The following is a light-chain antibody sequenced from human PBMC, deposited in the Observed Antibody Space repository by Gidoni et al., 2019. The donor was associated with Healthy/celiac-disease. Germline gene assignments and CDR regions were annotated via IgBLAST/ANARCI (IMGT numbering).Light chain of an antibody. CDR3: QQYGSSSLN. CDR1: QTVSSSY. V-gene: IGKV3-20*01. J-gene: IGKJ4*01. Sequence: VLTTSPGTPALSPGGSAALSCRARQTVSSSYLAWYQQKPGQAPRRLIYGASSMATGIPDRCSGSGSGTDFTLTISRLEPEDFAVYYCQQYGSSSLNFGGGTKVEIK. CDR2: GAS.